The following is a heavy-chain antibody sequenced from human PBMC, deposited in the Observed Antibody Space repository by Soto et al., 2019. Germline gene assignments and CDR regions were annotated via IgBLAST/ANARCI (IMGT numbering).Heavy chain of an antibody. CDR3: AMGNGYSSSSTFDY. D-gene: IGHD6-13*01. V-gene: IGHV4-31*03. CDR2: IYYSGST. CDR1: GGSISSGGYY. J-gene: IGHJ4*02. Sequence: TLSLTCTVPGGSISSGGYYWSWIRQHPGKGLEWIGYIYYSGSTYYNPSLKSRVTISVDTSKNQFSLKLSSVTAADTAVYYCAMGNGYSSSSTFDYWGQGTLVTVSS.